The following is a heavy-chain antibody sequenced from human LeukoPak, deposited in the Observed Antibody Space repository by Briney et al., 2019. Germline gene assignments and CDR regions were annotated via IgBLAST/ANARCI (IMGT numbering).Heavy chain of an antibody. CDR1: GGSISSYY. CDR2: IYYSGST. CDR3: ARGPLWWSGQNWFDP. Sequence: PSETLSLTCTVSGGSISSYYWSWIRQPPGKGLEWIGYIYYSGSTNYNPSLKSRVTISVDTSKNQFSLKLSSVTAADTAVYYCARGPLWWSGQNWFDPWGQGTLVTVSS. J-gene: IGHJ5*02. V-gene: IGHV4-59*01. D-gene: IGHD3-3*01.